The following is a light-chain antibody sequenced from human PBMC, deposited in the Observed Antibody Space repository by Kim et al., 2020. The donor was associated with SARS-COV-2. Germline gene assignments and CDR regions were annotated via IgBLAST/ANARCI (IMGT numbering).Light chain of an antibody. CDR2: GNN. CDR3: ATRDDSLNGWV. Sequence: GQRVTISCSGSSSNIRSNTVNWYQQLPGTAPKLLIYGNNQRPSGVPDRFSGSKSGTSASLAISGLQSEDEADYYCATRDDSLNGWVFGGGTQLTVL. V-gene: IGLV1-44*01. J-gene: IGLJ3*02. CDR1: SSNIRSNT.